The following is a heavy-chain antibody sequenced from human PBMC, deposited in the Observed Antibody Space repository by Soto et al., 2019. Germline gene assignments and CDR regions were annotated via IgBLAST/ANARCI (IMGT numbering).Heavy chain of an antibody. CDR1: GFTFNIYG. Sequence: GGSLRLSRAASGFTFNIYGMHWVRQAPDKGLEWVALISYDGSNQYYADSVKGRFTISRDNSKNTLFPQMNSLGADDTAVYYCAKDQASGQGSFDSWGQGTLVTVSS. J-gene: IGHJ4*02. CDR2: ISYDGSNQ. CDR3: AKDQASGQGSFDS. V-gene: IGHV3-30*18.